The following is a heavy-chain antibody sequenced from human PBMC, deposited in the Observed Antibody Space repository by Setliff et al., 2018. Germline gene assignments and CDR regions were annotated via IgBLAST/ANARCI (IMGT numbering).Heavy chain of an antibody. Sequence: VASVKVSCKASGYTFTSYGINWVRQAPGQGLEWMGWISTSNGNTNYAQKLQDRVTITRDTSATTAYMELSSLRSEDTAVYFCASAAAADAFGIWGLGTLVTVSS. CDR1: GYTFTSYG. CDR2: ISTSNGNT. CDR3: ASAAAADAFGI. J-gene: IGHJ3*02. V-gene: IGHV1-18*01. D-gene: IGHD6-13*01.